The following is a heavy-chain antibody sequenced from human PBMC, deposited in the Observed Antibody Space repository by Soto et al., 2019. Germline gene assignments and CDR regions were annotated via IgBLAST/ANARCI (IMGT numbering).Heavy chain of an antibody. V-gene: IGHV4-4*07. Sequence: QVQLQESGPGLVKPSETLSLTCIVPGGSISEYHWSWIRQPAGKGLEGIGRLYSSGAENTKYNPPLKSRATMSADTSKNQVSLQMTSVTAADTAVYYCVRESGGGGYCNGASCYGMDVWGRGTTVTVSS. J-gene: IGHJ6*02. D-gene: IGHD2-15*01. CDR1: GGSISEYH. CDR3: VRESGGGGYCNGASCYGMDV. CDR2: LYSSGAENT.